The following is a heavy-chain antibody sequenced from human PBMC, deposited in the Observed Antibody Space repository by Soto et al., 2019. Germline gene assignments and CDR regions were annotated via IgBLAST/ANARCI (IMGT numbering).Heavy chain of an antibody. Sequence: VQVVESGGDLVEPGGSLRLSCVTSGFMFSSAWMSWVRQAPGKGLEWVARIKSTKDGGARDYAAPVNGRFSISRDDSKSTVYLQMNSLRVDDTALYYCVEGWNDFWGQGTLVTVSS. J-gene: IGHJ4*02. CDR2: IKSTKDGGAR. CDR1: GFMFSSAW. CDR3: VEGWNDF. V-gene: IGHV3-15*01. D-gene: IGHD1-1*01.